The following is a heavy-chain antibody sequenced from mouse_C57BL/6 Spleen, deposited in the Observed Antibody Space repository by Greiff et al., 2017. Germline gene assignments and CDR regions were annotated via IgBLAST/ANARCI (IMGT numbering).Heavy chain of an antibody. Sequence: QVQLKQPGAELVKPGASVKMSCKASGYTFTSYWITWVKQRTGQGLEWIGDIYPGSGSTNYNEKFKSKATLTVDTSSSTAYMQLSSLTSEDAAVYYCARWAITTVVAGDDYWGQGTTLTVSS. CDR1: GYTFTSYW. J-gene: IGHJ2*01. CDR2: IYPGSGST. V-gene: IGHV1-55*01. D-gene: IGHD1-1*01. CDR3: ARWAITTVVAGDDY.